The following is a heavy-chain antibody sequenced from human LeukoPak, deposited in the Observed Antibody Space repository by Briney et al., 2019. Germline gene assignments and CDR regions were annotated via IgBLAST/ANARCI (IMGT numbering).Heavy chain of an antibody. D-gene: IGHD2-2*01. J-gene: IGHJ5*02. V-gene: IGHV1-69-2*01. CDR3: ATNPRYCSSTSCYFP. CDR1: GYTFTDYY. Sequence: ATVKISCKVSGYTFTDYYMHWVQQAPGKGLEWMGLVDPEDGETIYAEKFQGRVTITADTSTDTAYKELSSLRSEDTAVYYCATNPRYCSSTSCYFPWGQGTLVTVSS. CDR2: VDPEDGET.